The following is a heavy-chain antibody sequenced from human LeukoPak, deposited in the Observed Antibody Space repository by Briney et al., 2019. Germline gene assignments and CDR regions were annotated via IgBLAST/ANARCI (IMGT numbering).Heavy chain of an antibody. V-gene: IGHV4-34*01. CDR3: ARGDSSGFIRS. CDR2: INHSGST. D-gene: IGHD3-22*01. J-gene: IGHJ5*02. Sequence: SETLSLTCAVYGGSFSGYYWSWIRQPPGKGLEWIGEINHSGSTNYDPSLKSRVTISVDTSKNQFSLKLSSVTAADTAVYYCARGDSSGFIRSWGQGTLVTVSS. CDR1: GGSFSGYY.